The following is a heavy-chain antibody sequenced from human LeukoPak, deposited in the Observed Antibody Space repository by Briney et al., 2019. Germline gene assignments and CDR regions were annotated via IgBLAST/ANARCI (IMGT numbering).Heavy chain of an antibody. V-gene: IGHV4-4*07. D-gene: IGHD1-26*01. J-gene: IGHJ4*02. CDR2: IYTSGST. CDR1: GGSISGYY. CDR3: ARVSSRSGSWDFDT. Sequence: SETLSLTCTVSGGSISGYYWSWIRQPAGKGLEWIGRIYTSGSTNYNPSLKSRVTMSVDTSRNQFSLKLSSVTAADTAVYYCARVSSRSGSWDFDTWGQGTLVTVSS.